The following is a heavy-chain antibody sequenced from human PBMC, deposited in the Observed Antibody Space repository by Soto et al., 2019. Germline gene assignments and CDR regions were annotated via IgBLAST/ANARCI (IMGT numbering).Heavy chain of an antibody. CDR3: ARVPSITMVRGVRYGMDV. CDR1: GGSFSGYY. J-gene: IGHJ6*02. Sequence: TLSLTCAVYGGSFSGYYWSWIRQPPGKGLEWIGEINHSGSTNYNPSLKSRVTISVDTSKNQFSLKLSSVTAADTAVYYCARVPSITMVRGVRYGMDVWGQGTTV. V-gene: IGHV4-34*01. D-gene: IGHD3-10*01. CDR2: INHSGST.